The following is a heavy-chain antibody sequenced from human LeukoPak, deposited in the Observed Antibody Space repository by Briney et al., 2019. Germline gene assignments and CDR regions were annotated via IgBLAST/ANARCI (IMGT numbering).Heavy chain of an antibody. D-gene: IGHD1-26*01. CDR2: IWYDGSNK. V-gene: IGHV3-33*01. CDR3: ARDHFVGATAGIDY. J-gene: IGHJ4*02. Sequence: GRSLRLSCAASGFTFSSYGMHWVRQAPGKGLEWVAVIWYDGSNKYYADSVKGRFTISRDNSKNTLYLQMNSLRAEDTAVYYCARDHFVGATAGIDYWGQGTLVTVSS. CDR1: GFTFSSYG.